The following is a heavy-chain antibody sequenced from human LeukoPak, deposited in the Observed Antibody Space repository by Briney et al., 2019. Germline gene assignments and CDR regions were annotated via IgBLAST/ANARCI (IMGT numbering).Heavy chain of an antibody. Sequence: ASVKVSCKASGYTFTGYYMHRVRQAPGQGLEWMGWINPNSGGTNYAQKFQGRVTMTRDTSISTAYMELSRLRSDDTAVYYCAKDRPTYYYDSHWFDPWGQGTLVTVSS. V-gene: IGHV1-2*02. D-gene: IGHD3-22*01. CDR1: GYTFTGYY. CDR2: INPNSGGT. J-gene: IGHJ5*02. CDR3: AKDRPTYYYDSHWFDP.